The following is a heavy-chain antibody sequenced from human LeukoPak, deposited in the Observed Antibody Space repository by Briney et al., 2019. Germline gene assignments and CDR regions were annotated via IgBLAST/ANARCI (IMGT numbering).Heavy chain of an antibody. CDR1: GGSISSGSYY. D-gene: IGHD3-10*01. CDR3: ARLLLEYYGSAMPTSWFDP. CDR2: IYYSGRT. Sequence: SETLSLTCTVSGGSISSGSYYWSWIRQPPGKGLEWIGYIYYSGRTNYNPSLKSRVTISVDTSKNQFSLKLSSVTAADTAVYYCARLLLEYYGSAMPTSWFDPWGQGTLVTVSS. V-gene: IGHV4-61*01. J-gene: IGHJ5*02.